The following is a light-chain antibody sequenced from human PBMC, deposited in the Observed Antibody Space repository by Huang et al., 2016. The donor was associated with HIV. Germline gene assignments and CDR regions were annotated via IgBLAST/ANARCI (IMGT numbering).Light chain of an antibody. CDR2: WAS. Sequence: DIVMTQSPDSLAVSLGERTTISCKSSQKILYGSDKRNYLAWYQQKAGQPPKLLIYWASTRESGVPARFTGSGSGTEFNLTIDNLQSEDVATYFCQQSYGRQPTFGQGTKVEIK. V-gene: IGKV4-1*01. CDR1: QKILYGSDKRNY. J-gene: IGKJ1*01. CDR3: QQSYGRQPT.